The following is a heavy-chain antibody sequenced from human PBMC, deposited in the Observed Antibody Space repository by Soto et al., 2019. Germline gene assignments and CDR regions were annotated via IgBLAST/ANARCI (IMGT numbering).Heavy chain of an antibody. CDR2: IWYDGSNK. Sequence: PGGSLRLSCAASGFTFSNYDMHWVRQAPGKGLEWVAVIWYDGSNKYYADSVKGRFTISRDNSKNTLYLQMNSLRAEDTAVYYCASDSSGPYTGYWGQGTLATVSS. CDR1: GFTFSNYD. D-gene: IGHD3-22*01. J-gene: IGHJ4*02. CDR3: ASDSSGPYTGY. V-gene: IGHV3-33*01.